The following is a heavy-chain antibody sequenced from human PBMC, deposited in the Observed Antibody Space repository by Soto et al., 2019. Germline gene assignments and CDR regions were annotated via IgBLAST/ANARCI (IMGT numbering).Heavy chain of an antibody. J-gene: IGHJ4*02. CDR1: GFTFSSYA. D-gene: IGHD2-15*01. Sequence: GGSLRLSCAASGFTFSSYAMSWVRQAPGKGLEWVSAISGSGGSTYYADSVKGRFTISRDNSKNTLYLQMNSLRAEDTAVYYCAKWAFWYCSGGSCYSPIDYWGQGTLVTVSS. CDR3: AKWAFWYCSGGSCYSPIDY. CDR2: ISGSGGST. V-gene: IGHV3-23*01.